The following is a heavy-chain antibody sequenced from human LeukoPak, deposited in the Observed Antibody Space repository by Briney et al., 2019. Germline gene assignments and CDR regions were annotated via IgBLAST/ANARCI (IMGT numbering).Heavy chain of an antibody. CDR2: ISWNSGSI. V-gene: IGHV3-9*01. CDR3: AKEDDSVTIRAFDL. J-gene: IGHJ3*01. D-gene: IGHD4-17*01. Sequence: QPGGSLRLSCVGSGFTFDDYAMHWVRQAPGKGLGWVSGISWNSGSIGYADSVKGRFTISRDNAKNSLYLQMNSLRAEDTALYYCAKEDDSVTIRAFDLWGQGTMVTVSS. CDR1: GFTFDDYA.